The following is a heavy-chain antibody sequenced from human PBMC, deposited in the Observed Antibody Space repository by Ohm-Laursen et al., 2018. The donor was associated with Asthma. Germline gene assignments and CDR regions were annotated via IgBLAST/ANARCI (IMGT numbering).Heavy chain of an antibody. V-gene: IGHV7-4-1*02. CDR1: GYTFTSYV. CDR3: ARNRWSGYYRTYDY. J-gene: IGHJ4*02. Sequence: GSSVKVSCKASGYTFTSYVMNWMRQAPGQGLEWMGWINTNTGNPTYAQGFTGRFVFSLDTSVSTAYLQISSLKAEDTAVYYCARNRWSGYYRTYDYWGQGTLVTVSS. CDR2: INTNTGNP. D-gene: IGHD3-3*01.